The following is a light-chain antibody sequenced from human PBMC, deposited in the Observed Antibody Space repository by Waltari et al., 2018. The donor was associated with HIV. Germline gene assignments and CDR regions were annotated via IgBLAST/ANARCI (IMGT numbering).Light chain of an antibody. CDR1: QSVLYSSNNKNY. CDR2: WAS. Sequence: DIVMTQSPDSLAVSLGERATINCKSSQSVLYSSNNKNYLAWYQQKPGQPPKLLIYWASTREYGVPDRFSGSGSGTESTFTISSLQAEDVAVYYCQKYYTNPYSFGQGTKLAIK. CDR3: QKYYTNPYS. J-gene: IGKJ2*03. V-gene: IGKV4-1*01.